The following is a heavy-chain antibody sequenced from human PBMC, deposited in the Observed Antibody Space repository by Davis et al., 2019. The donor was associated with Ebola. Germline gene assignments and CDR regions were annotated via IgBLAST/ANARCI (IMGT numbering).Heavy chain of an antibody. Sequence: HSQTLSLTCAISGDSVSGSSGAWNWIRQSPSRGLEWLGRTYYSSKWYNDYAASVKSRISVNSDTSKNQFSLQVNSVTPDDTAVYYCARLNWGLKAFDIWGQGTMVTVSS. V-gene: IGHV6-1*01. CDR2: TYYSSKWYN. CDR1: GDSVSGSSGA. D-gene: IGHD7-27*01. CDR3: ARLNWGLKAFDI. J-gene: IGHJ3*02.